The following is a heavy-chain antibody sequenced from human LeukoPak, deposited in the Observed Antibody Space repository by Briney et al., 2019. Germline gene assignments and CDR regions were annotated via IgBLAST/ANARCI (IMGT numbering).Heavy chain of an antibody. CDR3: MRLSCSSTSCYYFDY. Sequence: TSGTLPLTCAVSGASIISSNWWSWARQPPGKGLEWIGEIYHGGTTNYNPSLKSRVTISVDKSTNQFSLRLTSVTAADTAMYYCMRLSCSSTSCYYFDYWGQGTLVTVSS. CDR2: IYHGGTT. J-gene: IGHJ4*02. V-gene: IGHV4-4*02. CDR1: GASIISSNW. D-gene: IGHD2-2*01.